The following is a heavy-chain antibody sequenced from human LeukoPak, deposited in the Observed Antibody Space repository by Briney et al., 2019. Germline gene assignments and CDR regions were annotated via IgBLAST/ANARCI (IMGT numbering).Heavy chain of an antibody. Sequence: GGSLRLSCVASGFTFSSYWMHWVRQDPRKGLVWVSRISGDGRNINYADSVRGRFTISRDNAKNTLYLQMNTLRVEDTAVYYWTKELKEHDVSNGLPQYYMEGWGQGTTVTVSS. CDR1: GFTFSSYW. CDR2: ISGDGRNI. J-gene: IGHJ6*02. CDR3: TKELKEHDVSNGLPQYYMEG. V-gene: IGHV3-74*01. D-gene: IGHD3-3*01.